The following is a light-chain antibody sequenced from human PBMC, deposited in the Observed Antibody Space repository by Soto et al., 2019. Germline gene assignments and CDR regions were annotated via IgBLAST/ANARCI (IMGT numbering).Light chain of an antibody. V-gene: IGKV3-15*01. J-gene: IGKJ1*01. CDR2: AAS. CDR3: QQYNRAWT. CDR1: QSVYSN. Sequence: EIVVTQSPAALSVSPGERVALSCRASQSVYSNLAWYKQNPGQAPRLLMYAASTRATGIPARFSGSGSGTEFTLTISSLQPDDFATYYCQQYNRAWTFGQGTKVEIK.